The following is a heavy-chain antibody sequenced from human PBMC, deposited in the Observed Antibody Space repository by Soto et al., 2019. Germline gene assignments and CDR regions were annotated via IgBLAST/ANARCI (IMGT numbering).Heavy chain of an antibody. Sequence: SETLSLTCTVSSGPVSSGGYFWSWIRQLPGKGLEWIGYIYHTGSTFYNPSLKSRVTISLDTSKSQFSLRLTSVTAADTAMYFCEGSSARSMFHYSGAGTLLTV. CDR3: EGSSARSMFHY. J-gene: IGHJ4*02. CDR2: IYHTGST. CDR1: SGPVSSGGYF. V-gene: IGHV4-31*03. D-gene: IGHD2-2*01.